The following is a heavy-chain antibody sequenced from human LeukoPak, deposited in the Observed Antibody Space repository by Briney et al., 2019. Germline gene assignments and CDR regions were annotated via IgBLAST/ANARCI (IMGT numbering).Heavy chain of an antibody. CDR1: GLSLRNVW. D-gene: IGHD4-17*01. V-gene: IGHV3-30*01. CDR3: ALGDYPDY. Sequence: GGSLRLSCAVSGLSLRNVWMNWLRQAPGKGLEWVAVISYDGSNKYYADSVKGRFTISRDNSKNTLYLQMNSLRAEDTAVYYCALGDYPDYWGQGTLVTVSS. CDR2: ISYDGSNK. J-gene: IGHJ4*02.